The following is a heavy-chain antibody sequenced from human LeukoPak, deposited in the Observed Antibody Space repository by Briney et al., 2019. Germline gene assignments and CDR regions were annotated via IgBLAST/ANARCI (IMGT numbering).Heavy chain of an antibody. V-gene: IGHV3-20*04. J-gene: IGHJ4*02. Sequence: PGGSLRLSCAASGFTFDDYGMSWVRQAPGKGLEWVSGINWNGGSTGYADSVKGRFTISRDNAKNLLFLQINSLRVEDTAVYYCARETPRRGETRDGYRWGQGTLVTVSS. CDR1: GFTFDDYG. D-gene: IGHD5-24*01. CDR2: INWNGGST. CDR3: ARETPRRGETRDGYR.